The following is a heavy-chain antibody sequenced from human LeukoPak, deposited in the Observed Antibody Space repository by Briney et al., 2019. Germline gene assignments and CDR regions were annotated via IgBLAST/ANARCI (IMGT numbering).Heavy chain of an antibody. D-gene: IGHD1-26*01. Sequence: GGSLRLSCAASGFTFSSYVMKWVRQAPGKGLEWVSGISGSGASTYYADSVKGRFTISRDNSKNTLYLQMNSLRAEDTAVYYCAKVGLGATTIDYWGQGTLVTLSS. J-gene: IGHJ4*02. CDR1: GFTFSSYV. CDR3: AKVGLGATTIDY. CDR2: ISGSGAST. V-gene: IGHV3-23*01.